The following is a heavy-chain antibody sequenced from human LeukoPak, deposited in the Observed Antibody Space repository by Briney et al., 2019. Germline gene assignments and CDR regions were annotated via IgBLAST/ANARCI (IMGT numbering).Heavy chain of an antibody. Sequence: PGGSLRLSCAASGFSFTTYGMHWVRQATLKGLEWLAAISYDGRNQNYADSVKGRFTIFRDNSQNTLYLQMNSLRAEDTALYYCVKDRTINGRSSPFDSWGQGTLVTVSS. J-gene: IGHJ4*02. CDR1: GFSFTTYG. D-gene: IGHD1-26*01. V-gene: IGHV3-30*18. CDR3: VKDRTINGRSSPFDS. CDR2: ISYDGRNQ.